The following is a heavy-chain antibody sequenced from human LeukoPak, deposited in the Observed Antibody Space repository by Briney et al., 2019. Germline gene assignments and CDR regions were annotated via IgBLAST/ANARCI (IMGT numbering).Heavy chain of an antibody. V-gene: IGHV3-30-3*01. CDR3: ARERQDTILHSGAFDI. D-gene: IGHD2-21*01. J-gene: IGHJ3*02. Sequence: PGRSLRLSCAASGFTFSTYFMHWVRQAPGKGLEWVADIASDGSHTFYVESVKGRFTISRDNSKNTLYLQMNRLRAEDTAVYFCARERQDTILHSGAFDIWGQGTMVTVSS. CDR2: IASDGSHT. CDR1: GFTFSTYF.